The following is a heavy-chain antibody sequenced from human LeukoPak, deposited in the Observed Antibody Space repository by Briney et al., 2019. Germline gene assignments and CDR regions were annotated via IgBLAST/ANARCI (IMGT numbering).Heavy chain of an antibody. Sequence: PSETLSLTCTVSGGSISSYYWSWIRQPPGKGLEWIGYIYYSGSTNYNPSLKSRVTISVDTSKNQFSLKLSSVTAADTAVYYCARDRGGSYVDYWGQGTLVTASS. D-gene: IGHD1-26*01. J-gene: IGHJ4*02. CDR1: GGSISSYY. CDR2: IYYSGST. CDR3: ARDRGGSYVDY. V-gene: IGHV4-59*01.